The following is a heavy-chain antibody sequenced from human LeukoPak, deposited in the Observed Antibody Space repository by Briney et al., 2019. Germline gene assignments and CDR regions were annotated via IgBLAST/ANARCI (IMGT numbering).Heavy chain of an antibody. D-gene: IGHD2-2*01. V-gene: IGHV1-2*02. CDR3: ARVLVYCSSTSCYLEDY. CDR1: GYTFTGYY. CDR2: INPNSGGT. J-gene: IGHJ4*02. Sequence: ASVKVSCKASGYTFTGYYMHWVRQAPGQGLEWMGWINPNSGGTNYAQKLQGRVTMTTDTSTSTAYMELRSLRSDDTAVYYCARVLVYCSSTSCYLEDYWGQGTLVTVSS.